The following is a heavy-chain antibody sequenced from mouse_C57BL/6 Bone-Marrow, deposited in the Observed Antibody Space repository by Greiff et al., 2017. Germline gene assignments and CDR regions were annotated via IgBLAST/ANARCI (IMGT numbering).Heavy chain of an antibody. J-gene: IGHJ4*01. V-gene: IGHV1-63*01. CDR1: GYTFTNYW. Sequence: VQLQQSGAELVRPGTSVKMSCKASGYTFTNYWIGWAKQRPGHGLEWIGDIYPGGGYTNYNAKFKGKATLTADKSSSPAYMQFSSLTSEDSAIYYCATYYSNYALSMDYWGQGTSVTVSS. D-gene: IGHD2-5*01. CDR3: ATYYSNYALSMDY. CDR2: IYPGGGYT.